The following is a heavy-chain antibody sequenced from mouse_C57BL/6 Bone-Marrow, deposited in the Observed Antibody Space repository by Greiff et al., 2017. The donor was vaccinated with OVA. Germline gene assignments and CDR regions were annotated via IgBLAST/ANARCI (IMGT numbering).Heavy chain of an antibody. D-gene: IGHD3-2*02. J-gene: IGHJ3*01. Sequence: QVQLQQPGAELVKPGASVKMSCKASGYTFTSYWITWVKQRPGQGLEWIGDIYPGSGSTNYNEKFKSKATLTVDTSSSTAYMQLRSLTSEDSAVYYCARGGSGFVRGFAYWGQGTLVTVSA. CDR1: GYTFTSYW. CDR3: ARGGSGFVRGFAY. CDR2: IYPGSGST. V-gene: IGHV1-55*01.